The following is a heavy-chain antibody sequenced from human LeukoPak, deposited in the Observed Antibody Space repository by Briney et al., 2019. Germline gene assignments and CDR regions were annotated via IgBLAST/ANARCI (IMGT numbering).Heavy chain of an antibody. CDR3: AKTVYSSGYYYYYYMDV. CDR1: GFTFSSYA. Sequence: GGSLRLSCAASGFTFSSYAMSWVRQAPGKGLEWVSAISGSGGSTYYADSVKGRFTISRDNSKNTLYLQMNSLRAEDTAVYYCAKTVYSSGYYYYYYMDVWGKGTTATVSS. D-gene: IGHD3-22*01. V-gene: IGHV3-23*01. CDR2: ISGSGGST. J-gene: IGHJ6*03.